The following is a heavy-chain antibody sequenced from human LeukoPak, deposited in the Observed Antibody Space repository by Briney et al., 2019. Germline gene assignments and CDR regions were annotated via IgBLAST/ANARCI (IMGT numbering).Heavy chain of an antibody. Sequence: PSETLSLTCTVSGGSISSGSYFWSWIRQHPEKGLEWIGYIHYSGSTYNNPSLKSRVTISVDTSKNQLSLKLSSVTAADTAVYYCARHTVTTPWHLDLWGRGTLATVSS. CDR3: ARHTVTTPWHLDL. CDR1: GGSISSGSYF. D-gene: IGHD4-17*01. CDR2: IHYSGST. V-gene: IGHV4-31*03. J-gene: IGHJ2*01.